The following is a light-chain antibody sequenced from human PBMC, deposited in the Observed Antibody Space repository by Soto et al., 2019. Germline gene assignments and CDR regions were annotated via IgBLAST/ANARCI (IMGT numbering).Light chain of an antibody. Sequence: PGERVTLSCRASQSVSSSYLTWYQQKPGQAPRLLIYGASTRATSIPARFSGSGPGTDFTLTISSLQPEDFAVYYCQQDYNLPAFGQGTKV. V-gene: IGKV3D-7*01. CDR2: GAS. J-gene: IGKJ1*01. CDR3: QQDYNLPA. CDR1: QSVSSSY.